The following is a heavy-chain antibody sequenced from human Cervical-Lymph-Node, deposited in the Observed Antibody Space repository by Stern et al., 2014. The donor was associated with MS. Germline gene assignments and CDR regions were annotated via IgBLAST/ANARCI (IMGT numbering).Heavy chain of an antibody. D-gene: IGHD3-16*01. J-gene: IGHJ3*02. CDR3: ARVNFGEVITDDAFDI. CDR1: GFTFSDYY. V-gene: IGHV3-11*01. Sequence: VQLVESGGGLVKPGGSLRLSCAASGFTFSDYYMTWIRQAPGKGLEWVSYISYSSFTIYYADSVKGRFTVSRDNAKNSLYLQMNSLRAEDTAVYYCARVNFGEVITDDAFDIWGQGTMVTVSS. CDR2: ISYSSFTI.